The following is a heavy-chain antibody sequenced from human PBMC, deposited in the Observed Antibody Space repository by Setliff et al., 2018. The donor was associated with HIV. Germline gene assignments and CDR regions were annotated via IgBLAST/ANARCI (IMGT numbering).Heavy chain of an antibody. D-gene: IGHD6-19*01. J-gene: IGHJ4*02. CDR1: GASMTSHY. CDR2: IYGSGTT. Sequence: KTSETLSLTCSVAGASMTSHYLTWIRQPRGMGLEWIGNIYGSGTTKYNPSLRSRVTISADKSKNQLSLSLDSVTAADAAVYYCATDPKGDGWAYFDSWGQGTLVTVSS. V-gene: IGHV4-59*11. CDR3: ATDPKGDGWAYFDS.